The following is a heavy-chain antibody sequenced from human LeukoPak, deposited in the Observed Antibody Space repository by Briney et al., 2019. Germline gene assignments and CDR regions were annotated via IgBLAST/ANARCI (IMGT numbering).Heavy chain of an antibody. V-gene: IGHV3-23*01. J-gene: IGHJ4*02. CDR3: AKDVAVAGTSKVYLVYYFDY. Sequence: GGSLRLSCAASGCTFSSYAMSWVRQAPGKGLEWVSAISGSGGSTYYADSVKGRFTISRDNSKNTLYLQMNSLRAEDTAVYYCAKDVAVAGTSKVYLVYYFDYWGQGTLVTVSS. CDR1: GCTFSSYA. D-gene: IGHD6-19*01. CDR2: ISGSGGST.